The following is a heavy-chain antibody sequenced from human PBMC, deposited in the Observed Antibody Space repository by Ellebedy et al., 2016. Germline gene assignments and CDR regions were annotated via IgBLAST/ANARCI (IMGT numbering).Heavy chain of an antibody. CDR1: GYSFTSYW. J-gene: IGHJ4*02. CDR2: IYPGDSDT. CDR3: ARRNCGGDCYGGGFDY. D-gene: IGHD2-21*02. V-gene: IGHV5-51*01. Sequence: GESLKISXKGSGYSFTSYWIGWVRQMPGKGLEWMGIIYPGDSDTRYSPSFQGQVNISADKSISTAYLQWSSLKASDTAMYYCARRNCGGDCYGGGFDYWGQGTLVTVSS.